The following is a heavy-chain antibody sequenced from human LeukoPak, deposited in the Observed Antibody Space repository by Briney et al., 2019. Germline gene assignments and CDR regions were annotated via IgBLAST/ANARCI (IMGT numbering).Heavy chain of an antibody. J-gene: IGHJ4*02. Sequence: GGSLRLSCAASGFTFSSYEMNWVRQAPGKGLEWVSYISSSGSTIYYADSVKGRFTISRDNAKNSLYLQMNSLRAEDTAVYYCAKDVLLWFGDGPHDYWGQGTLVTVSS. CDR3: AKDVLLWFGDGPHDY. D-gene: IGHD3-10*01. CDR2: ISSSGSTI. CDR1: GFTFSSYE. V-gene: IGHV3-48*03.